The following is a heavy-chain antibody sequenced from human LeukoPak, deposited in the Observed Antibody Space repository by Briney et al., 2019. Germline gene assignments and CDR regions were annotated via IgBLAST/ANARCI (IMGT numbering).Heavy chain of an antibody. D-gene: IGHD6-19*01. CDR1: NGSISSGAYF. J-gene: IGHJ5*02. CDR3: AKGAGPPWFDP. CDR2: MSSSGIS. V-gene: IGHV4-61*02. Sequence: TLSLTCTVSNGSISSGAYFWSWIRQPAGKGLEWIGRMSSSGISTYSPSLKSRVTISIDTSRNQFSMNLNSVTAADTAVYYCAKGAGPPWFDPWGQGTLVTVSS.